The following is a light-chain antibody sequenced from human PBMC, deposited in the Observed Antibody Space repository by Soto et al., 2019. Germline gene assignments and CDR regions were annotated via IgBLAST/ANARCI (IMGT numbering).Light chain of an antibody. Sequence: QSALTQPASVSGSPGQSITISCTGTISDVGGYNYVSWYQQHPGKAPKLMIYDVSNRPSGVSNRFSGSKSGNTASLTISGLQAEDEADYYCSSYTSSSTFGVFGGGTKLTVL. CDR1: ISDVGGYNY. J-gene: IGLJ2*01. CDR2: DVS. CDR3: SSYTSSSTFGV. V-gene: IGLV2-14*01.